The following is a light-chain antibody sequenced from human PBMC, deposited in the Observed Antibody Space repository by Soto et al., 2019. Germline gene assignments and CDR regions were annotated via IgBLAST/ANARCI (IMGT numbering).Light chain of an antibody. CDR3: TSYTNTSTLV. CDR2: EAA. V-gene: IGLV2-14*01. Sequence: QSVLTQPASVSGSPGQSITISCTGTSNDVGANNYVSWYQRHPGKAPKILIYEAANRPSGVSHRFSGSKSGNTASLTISGLQAEAEADYFCTSYTNTSTLVFGGGTKVTVL. J-gene: IGLJ2*01. CDR1: SNDVGANNY.